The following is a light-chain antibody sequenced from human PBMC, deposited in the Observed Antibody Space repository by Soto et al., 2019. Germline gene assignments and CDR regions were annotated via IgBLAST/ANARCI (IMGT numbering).Light chain of an antibody. CDR2: DAS. Sequence: EIVMTQSPATLSVSPGERATLSCRASQSVSRNLAWYQQRPGRAPRLLIYDASTRATDIPARFSGSGSGTEFTLTISSLQSEDFAVDYCQQYNNWPLYTFGQGTKLEIK. CDR1: QSVSRN. V-gene: IGKV3-15*01. CDR3: QQYNNWPLYT. J-gene: IGKJ2*01.